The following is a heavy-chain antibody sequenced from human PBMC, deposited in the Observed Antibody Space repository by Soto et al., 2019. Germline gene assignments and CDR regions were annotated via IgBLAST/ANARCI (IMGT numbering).Heavy chain of an antibody. CDR2: MNPNSGNT. CDR1: GYTFTSYD. D-gene: IGHD5-18*01. V-gene: IGHV1-8*01. J-gene: IGHJ6*03. CDR3: ASSRYSYGYLGYYYMDV. Sequence: QVPLVQSGAEVKKPGASVKVSCKASGYTFTSYDINWVRQATGQGLEWMGWMNPNSGNTGYAQKFQGRVTMTRNTSISTAYMELSSLRSEDTAVYYCASSRYSYGYLGYYYMDVWGKGTTVTVSS.